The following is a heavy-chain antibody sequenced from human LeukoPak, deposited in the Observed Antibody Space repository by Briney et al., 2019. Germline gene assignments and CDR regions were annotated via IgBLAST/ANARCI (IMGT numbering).Heavy chain of an antibody. CDR2: ISYDGSNK. CDR1: GFTFSSYA. V-gene: IGHV3-30*04. J-gene: IGHJ5*02. CDR3: ARDLGITMVREPNWFDP. Sequence: GRSLRLSCAASGFTFSSYAMHWVRQAPGKGLEWVAVISYDGSNKYYADSVKGRFTISRDNSKNTLYLQMNSLRAEDTAVYYCARDLGITMVREPNWFDPWGQGTLVTVSS. D-gene: IGHD3-10*01.